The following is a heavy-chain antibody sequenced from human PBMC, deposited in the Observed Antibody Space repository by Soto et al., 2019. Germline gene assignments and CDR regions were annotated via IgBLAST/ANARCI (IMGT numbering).Heavy chain of an antibody. V-gene: IGHV3-23*01. CDR3: AKENGYTSSWYEFEY. CDR2: ISGSGGST. CDR1: GFTFSSYA. D-gene: IGHD6-13*01. Sequence: EVQLLESGGGLVQPGGSLRLSCAASGFTFSSYAMSWVRQAPGKGLEWVSAISGSGGSTYYADSVKGRFTISRDNSKNTLYLQMNSLRDEDTAVYYSAKENGYTSSWYEFEYWGQGTLVTVSS. J-gene: IGHJ4*02.